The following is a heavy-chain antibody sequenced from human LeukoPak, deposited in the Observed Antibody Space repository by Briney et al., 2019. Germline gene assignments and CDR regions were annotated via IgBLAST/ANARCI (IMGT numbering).Heavy chain of an antibody. D-gene: IGHD1-1*01. V-gene: IGHV3-30*07. CDR1: GFTFSDYS. CDR3: ARAGAVERGLDV. CDR2: AYFDGKSY. Sequence: QPGRSLRLSCAASGFTFSDYSMHWVRQALGKGLEWVAVAYFDGKSYFYAHFVEGRFTISRDNSKNTLNLQMSDLRVEDTALYYCARAGAVERGLDVWGQGTTVTVSS. J-gene: IGHJ6*02.